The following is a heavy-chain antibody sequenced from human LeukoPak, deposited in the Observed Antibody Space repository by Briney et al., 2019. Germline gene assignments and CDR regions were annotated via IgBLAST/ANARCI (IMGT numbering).Heavy chain of an antibody. D-gene: IGHD3-10*01. CDR3: ATRITMVRGQGIFNWFDP. Sequence: ASVKVSCKASGYTFTSYAMNWVRQAPGQGLEWMGWINTNTGNPTYAQGFTGRFVFSLDTSVSTAYLQISSLKAEDTAVYYCATRITMVRGQGIFNWFDPWGQGTLVTVSS. CDR2: INTNTGNP. CDR1: GYTFTSYA. V-gene: IGHV7-4-1*02. J-gene: IGHJ5*02.